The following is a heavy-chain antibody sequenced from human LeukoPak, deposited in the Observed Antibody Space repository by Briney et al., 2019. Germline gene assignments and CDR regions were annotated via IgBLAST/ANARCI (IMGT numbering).Heavy chain of an antibody. CDR2: ISSSSSTI. V-gene: IGHV3-48*01. J-gene: IGHJ4*02. CDR3: AREEGQAAAGIVSFDY. CDR1: GFTFSSYS. D-gene: IGHD6-13*01. Sequence: PGGSLRLSCAASGFTFSSYSMNWVRQAPGEGLEWVSYISSSSSTIYYADSVKGRFTISRDNAKNSLYLQMNSLRAEDTAVYYCAREEGQAAAGIVSFDYWGQGTLVTVSS.